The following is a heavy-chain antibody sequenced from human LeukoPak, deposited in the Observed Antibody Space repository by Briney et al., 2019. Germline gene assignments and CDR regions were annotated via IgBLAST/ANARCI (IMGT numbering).Heavy chain of an antibody. J-gene: IGHJ4*02. CDR2: ISGSGGST. Sequence: GGSLRLSCAASGFTFSGYAMSWVRQGPPQGLERVSAISGSGGSTYYADSVKGRFTISRDNSKNTLYLQMNSLRAEDTAVYYCAKEHYSGSSDDYWGQGTLVTVS. CDR1: GFTFSGYA. D-gene: IGHD1-26*01. V-gene: IGHV3-23*01. CDR3: AKEHYSGSSDDY.